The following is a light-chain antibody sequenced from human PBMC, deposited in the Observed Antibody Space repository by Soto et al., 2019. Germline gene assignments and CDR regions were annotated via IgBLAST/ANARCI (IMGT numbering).Light chain of an antibody. J-gene: IGLJ1*01. Sequence: QSALTQPASVSGSPGQSITISCTGTSSDVGGYNYVSWYQQHPGKAPKLKIYDVSNRPSGVSNRFSGSKSGNTASLTISGLQAEDEADYYCSSYTSSSTRVFGTGTSSPS. CDR1: SSDVGGYNY. V-gene: IGLV2-14*01. CDR2: DVS. CDR3: SSYTSSSTRV.